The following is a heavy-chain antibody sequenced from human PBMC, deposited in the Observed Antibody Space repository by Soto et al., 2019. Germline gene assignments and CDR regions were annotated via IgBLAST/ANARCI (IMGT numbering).Heavy chain of an antibody. D-gene: IGHD3-22*01. CDR2: ISWDGGST. J-gene: IGHJ3*02. CDR3: AKDIGMNSSGYHDAFDI. V-gene: IGHV3-43*01. Sequence: GGSLRLSCAASGFTFDDYTMHWVRQAPGKGLEWVSLISWDGGSTYYADSAKGRFTISRDNSKNSLYLQMNSLRTEDTALYYCAKDIGMNSSGYHDAFDIWGQGTMVTVSS. CDR1: GFTFDDYT.